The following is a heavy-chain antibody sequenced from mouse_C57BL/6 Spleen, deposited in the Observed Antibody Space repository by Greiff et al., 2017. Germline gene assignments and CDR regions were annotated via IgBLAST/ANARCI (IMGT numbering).Heavy chain of an antibody. D-gene: IGHD2-1*01. CDR3: ARSGVGNYGYFDV. CDR1: EYEFPSHD. Sequence: EVNVVESGGGLVQPGESLKLSCESNEYEFPSHDMSWVRKTPEKRLELVAAINSDGGSTYYPDTMERRFIISRDNTKKTLYLQMSSLRSEDTALYYCARSGVGNYGYFDVWGTGTTVTASS. CDR2: INSDGGST. J-gene: IGHJ1*03. V-gene: IGHV5-2*01.